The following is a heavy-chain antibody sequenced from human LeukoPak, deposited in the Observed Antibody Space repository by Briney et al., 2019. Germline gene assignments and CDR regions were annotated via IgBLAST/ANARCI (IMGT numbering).Heavy chain of an antibody. V-gene: IGHV3-7*03. D-gene: IGHD5-24*01. CDR3: AKEGRSLQTY. Sequence: GGSLRLSCAASGFMFSSNWMSWVRLAPGKGLEWVANIKKDGTETYYVDSVKGRFTISRDNAKNSLYLQMNSLRVEDTAVYYCAKEGRSLQTYWGQGTLVTVSS. J-gene: IGHJ4*02. CDR2: IKKDGTET. CDR1: GFMFSSNW.